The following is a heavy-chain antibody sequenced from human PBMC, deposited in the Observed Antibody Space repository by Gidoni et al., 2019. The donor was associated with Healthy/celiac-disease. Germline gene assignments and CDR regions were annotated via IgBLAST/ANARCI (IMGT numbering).Heavy chain of an antibody. CDR3: TTPRGNIVVVPAARRDYYYGMDV. J-gene: IGHJ6*02. Sequence: EVQLVESGGGLVKPGGSLRLSCAASGFTFSNAWMSWVRQAPGKGLEWVGRIKSKTDGGTTDYAAPVKGRFTISRDDSKNTLYLQMNSLKTEDTAVYYCTTPRGNIVVVPAARRDYYYGMDVWGQGTTVTVSS. V-gene: IGHV3-15*01. CDR1: GFTFSNAW. D-gene: IGHD2-2*01. CDR2: IKSKTDGGTT.